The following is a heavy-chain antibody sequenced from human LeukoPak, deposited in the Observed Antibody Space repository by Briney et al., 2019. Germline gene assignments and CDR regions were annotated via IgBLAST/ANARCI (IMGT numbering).Heavy chain of an antibody. Sequence: ASVKVSCKASGYTFTDYYIHWVRQAPGQGLEWMGWININTGNPTYAQGFTGRFVFSLDTSVSTSYLQISSLKAEDTAVYYCARAYYYDSSGYCYNSELFDYWGQGTLVTVSS. CDR2: ININTGNP. D-gene: IGHD3-22*01. J-gene: IGHJ4*02. V-gene: IGHV7-4-1*02. CDR1: GYTFTDYY. CDR3: ARAYYYDSSGYCYNSELFDY.